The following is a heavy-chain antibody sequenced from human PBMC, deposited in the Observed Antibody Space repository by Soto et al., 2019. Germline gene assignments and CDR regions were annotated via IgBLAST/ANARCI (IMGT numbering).Heavy chain of an antibody. V-gene: IGHV4-59*01. Sequence: SETLSLTCTVSGGSISSYYWSWIRQPPGKGLEWIGYIYYSGSTNYNPSLKSRVTISVDTSKNQFSLKLSSVTAADTAVYYCARGKYDILTGYHRPAADRWAFDIWGQGTMVTVSS. J-gene: IGHJ3*02. CDR1: GGSISSYY. CDR2: IYYSGST. D-gene: IGHD3-9*01. CDR3: ARGKYDILTGYHRPAADRWAFDI.